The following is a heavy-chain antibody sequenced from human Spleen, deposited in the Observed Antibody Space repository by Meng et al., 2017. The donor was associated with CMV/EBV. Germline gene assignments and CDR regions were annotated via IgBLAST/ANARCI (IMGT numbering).Heavy chain of an antibody. D-gene: IGHD3-10*01. CDR2: INHSGSA. J-gene: IGHJ4*02. CDR1: GASFSDYN. CDR3: ASLHYYGSGPRFNY. Sequence: SETLSLTCAVYGASFSDYNWSWIRQPPGKGLEWIGDINHSGSANYNPSLKSRVTISVDTSKNQFSLKLSSVTATDTAVYYCASLHYYGSGPRFNYWGQGALVTVSS. V-gene: IGHV4-34*01.